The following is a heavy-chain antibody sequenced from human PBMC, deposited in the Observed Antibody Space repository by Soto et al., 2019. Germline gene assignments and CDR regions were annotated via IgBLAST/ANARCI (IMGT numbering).Heavy chain of an antibody. D-gene: IGHD1-26*01. CDR1: GFSISDYW. CDR3: CRTWV. Sequence: EVQMVESGGGLVQPGGSLRLSCAASGFSISDYWMSWVRQAPGKGLEWVGNINEDGSEENYVDSVKGRFTISRDNARDSLYLQMNSLRVEDTAVYYCCRTWVGGQGTLVTVSS. V-gene: IGHV3-7*01. CDR2: INEDGSEE. J-gene: IGHJ4*02.